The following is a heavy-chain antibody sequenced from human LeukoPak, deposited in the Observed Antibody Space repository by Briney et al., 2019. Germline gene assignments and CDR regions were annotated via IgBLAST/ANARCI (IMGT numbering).Heavy chain of an antibody. Sequence: GGSLRLSCAASGFTFSSYSMNWVRQAPGKGPEWVSSISGSSSYIYYADSVKGRFTISRDNAKNSLYLQMNSLRAEDTAVYYCARRGQDYYGMDVWGQGTTVTVSS. J-gene: IGHJ6*02. V-gene: IGHV3-21*01. CDR2: ISGSSSYI. CDR3: ARRGQDYYGMDV. CDR1: GFTFSSYS.